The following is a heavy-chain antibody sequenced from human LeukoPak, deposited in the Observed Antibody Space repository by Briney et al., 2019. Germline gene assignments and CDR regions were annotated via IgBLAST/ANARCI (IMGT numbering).Heavy chain of an antibody. CDR1: GYTXTGYY. Sequence: ASVKVSCEASGYTXTGYYMHWVRQAPGQGLEWMGWINPNSGGTNYAQKFQGRVTMTRDTSISTAYMELSRLRSDDTAVYYCARGYEGVYGMDVWGQGTTVTVSS. CDR3: ARGYEGVYGMDV. J-gene: IGHJ6*02. V-gene: IGHV1-2*02. CDR2: INPNSGGT. D-gene: IGHD5-12*01.